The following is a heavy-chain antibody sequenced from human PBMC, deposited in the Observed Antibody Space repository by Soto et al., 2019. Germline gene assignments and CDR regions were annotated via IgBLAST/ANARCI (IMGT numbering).Heavy chain of an antibody. V-gene: IGHV1-69*08. CDR2: IIPLLDIA. CDR3: ARDSPIGSTFSGYDAIDY. Sequence: QVQLVQSGAEVKKPGSSVKVSCKTSGGTFSNDIITWVRQAPGQGLEWMGRIIPLLDIANYAQKFQARVTITADKSTSTAYMELNSLRSEETAVYYCARDSPIGSTFSGYDAIDYWGQGTLVTVSS. CDR1: GGTFSNDI. D-gene: IGHD5-12*01. J-gene: IGHJ4*02.